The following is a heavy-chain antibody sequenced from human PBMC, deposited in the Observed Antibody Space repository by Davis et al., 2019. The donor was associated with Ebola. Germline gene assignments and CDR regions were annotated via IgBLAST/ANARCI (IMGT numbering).Heavy chain of an antibody. CDR2: ISYDGSNK. J-gene: IGHJ4*02. D-gene: IGHD2-15*01. CDR1: GFTFSSYA. CDR3: ARGFFEVVAATFPPAPSDY. Sequence: GESLKISCAASGFTFSSYAMHWVRQAPGKGLEWVAVISYDGSNKYYADSVKGRFTISRDNSKNTLYLQMNSLRAEDTAVYYCARGFFEVVAATFPPAPSDYWGQGTLVTVSS. V-gene: IGHV3-30*04.